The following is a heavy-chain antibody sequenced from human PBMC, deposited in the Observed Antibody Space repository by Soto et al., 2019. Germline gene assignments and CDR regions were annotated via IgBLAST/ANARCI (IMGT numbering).Heavy chain of an antibody. CDR2: IYHSGST. V-gene: IGHV4-30-2*01. D-gene: IGHD3-22*01. Sequence: QLQVQESGSGLVKPSQTLSLTCAVSGGSISSGGYSWSWIRQPPGKGLEWIGYIYHSGSTYYNPSLKSRVTISVDRSKNQFSLKLSSVTAADTAVYYCARGGQYYDSSGYLPNAFDIWGQGTMVTVSS. CDR3: ARGGQYYDSSGYLPNAFDI. J-gene: IGHJ3*02. CDR1: GGSISSGGYS.